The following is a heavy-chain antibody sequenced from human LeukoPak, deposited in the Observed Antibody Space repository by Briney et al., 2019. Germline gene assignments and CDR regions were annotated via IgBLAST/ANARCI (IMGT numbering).Heavy chain of an antibody. CDR2: ISSDGSST. J-gene: IGHJ4*02. V-gene: IGHV3-74*01. CDR3: GRVFCGGNCYSPPLPDY. D-gene: IGHD2-21*02. Sequence: PGGSLRLSCTASGFTFGDYAMSWVRQGPGKGLVWVSRISSDGSSTKYADSVKGRFTTSRDNAKNTLYLQMDSLRAEDTAVYYCGRVFCGGNCYSPPLPDYWGQGTLVTVSA. CDR1: GFTFGDYA.